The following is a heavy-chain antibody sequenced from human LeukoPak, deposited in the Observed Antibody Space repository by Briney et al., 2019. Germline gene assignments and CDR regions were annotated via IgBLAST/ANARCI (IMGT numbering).Heavy chain of an antibody. CDR1: GFTFSSYA. D-gene: IGHD5-24*01. J-gene: IGHJ4*02. CDR2: ISYDGSNK. V-gene: IGHV3-30-3*01. CDR3: ANGERWPEAY. Sequence: GGSLRLSCAASGFTFSSYAMHWVRQAPGKGLERVAVISYDGSNKYYADSVKGRFTISRDNSKNTLYLQMNSLRAEDTAVYYCANGERWPEAYWGQGTLVTVSS.